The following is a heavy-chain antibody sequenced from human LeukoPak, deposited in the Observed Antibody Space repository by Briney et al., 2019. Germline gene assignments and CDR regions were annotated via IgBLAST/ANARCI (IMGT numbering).Heavy chain of an antibody. J-gene: IGHJ4*02. D-gene: IGHD3-22*01. CDR3: ARTYYYDGSGYYYSY. CDR1: GGSFSGYY. Sequence: SETLSLTCAVYGGSFSGYYWSWIRQPPGKGLEWIGEINHSGSTNYNPTLKSRVTISVDTSKNQFSLKLSSVTAADTAVYYCARTYYYDGSGYYYSYWGQGTLVTVSS. V-gene: IGHV4-34*01. CDR2: INHSGST.